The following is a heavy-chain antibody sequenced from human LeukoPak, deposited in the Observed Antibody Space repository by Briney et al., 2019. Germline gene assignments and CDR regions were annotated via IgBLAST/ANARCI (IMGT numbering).Heavy chain of an antibody. D-gene: IGHD6-6*01. Sequence: GGSLRLSRAASAFTFSDHYMSWIRQTPGKGLQWISRITHTGSPIYYADSVKGRFTISRDNAKNSLYLQMNSLRAEDTAVYYCARDPDTSSKVDYWGQGTLVTVSS. CDR2: ITHTGSPI. V-gene: IGHV3-11*01. J-gene: IGHJ4*02. CDR3: ARDPDTSSKVDY. CDR1: AFTFSDHY.